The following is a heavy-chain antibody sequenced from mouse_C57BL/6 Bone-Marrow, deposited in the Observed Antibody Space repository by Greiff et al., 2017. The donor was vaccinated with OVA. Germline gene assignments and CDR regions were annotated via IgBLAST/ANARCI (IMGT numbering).Heavy chain of an antibody. Sequence: EVKLMESGPGLVKPSQSLSLTCSVTGYSITSGYYWNWIRQFPGNKLEWMGYISYDGSNNYNPSLKNRISITRDTSKNQFFLKLNSVTTEDTATYYCARENSTVVEDWYFDVWGTGTTVTVSS. CDR1: GYSITSGYY. V-gene: IGHV3-6*01. D-gene: IGHD1-1*01. CDR2: ISYDGSN. CDR3: ARENSTVVEDWYFDV. J-gene: IGHJ1*03.